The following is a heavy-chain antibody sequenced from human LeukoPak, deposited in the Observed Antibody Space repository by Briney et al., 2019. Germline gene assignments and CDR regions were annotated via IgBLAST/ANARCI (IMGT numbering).Heavy chain of an antibody. CDR2: ISSSGSTI. CDR3: ARAASSSWTDFAS. D-gene: IGHD6-13*01. Sequence: GGSLRLSCAASGFTFSDYYMSWIRQAPGKGLECGSYISSSGSTIYYADSVKGRFTISRDNAKNSLYLQMYSLRAEDTAVYYCARAASSSWTDFASWGQGTLVTVSS. V-gene: IGHV3-11*01. CDR1: GFTFSDYY. J-gene: IGHJ4*02.